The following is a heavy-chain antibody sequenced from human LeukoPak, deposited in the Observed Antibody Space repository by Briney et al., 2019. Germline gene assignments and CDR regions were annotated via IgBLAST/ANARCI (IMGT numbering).Heavy chain of an antibody. Sequence: SETLSLTCTVSGGSISSYYWSWIRQPPGKGLEGIGYIYYSGSTNYNPSLKSRVTISVDTSKNQFSLKLSSVTAADTAVYYCASYSGFFSSGPTGFDYWGQGTLVTVSS. CDR3: ASYSGFFSSGPTGFDY. V-gene: IGHV4-59*08. CDR2: IYYSGST. J-gene: IGHJ4*02. D-gene: IGHD6-19*01. CDR1: GGSISSYY.